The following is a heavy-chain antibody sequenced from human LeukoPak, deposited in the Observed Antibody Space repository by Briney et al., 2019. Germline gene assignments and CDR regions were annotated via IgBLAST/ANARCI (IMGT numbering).Heavy chain of an antibody. Sequence: GGSLRLSCAASGFDFSKYTMSWVRQAPGKGLEWVSSISSGSRRIHYADSMRGRFTISRDNAKSSVYLQMNSLRAEDTAVYYCATYSSLNRREFQYWGQGTLLTVSS. J-gene: IGHJ1*01. D-gene: IGHD3-22*01. CDR2: ISSGSRRI. CDR3: ATYSSLNRREFQY. CDR1: GFDFSKYT. V-gene: IGHV3-21*06.